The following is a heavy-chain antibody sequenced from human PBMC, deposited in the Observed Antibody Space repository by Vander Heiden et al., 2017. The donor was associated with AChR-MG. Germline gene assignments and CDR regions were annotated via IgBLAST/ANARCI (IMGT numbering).Heavy chain of an antibody. Sequence: DVQLVESGGGLVQPGRSLRLSCTTSGFPFVDYAMSWVRQAPGKGLAWVGFIRRKDYGGTTEFAASVKGRFTMSRDDSKGIAYLEMKSLKSEDTAVYYCTRDYYGSGSTDHLYYYGMDVWVQGTTVTVS. CDR3: TRDYYGSGSTDHLYYYGMDV. J-gene: IGHJ6*02. CDR1: GFPFVDYA. D-gene: IGHD3-10*01. CDR2: IRRKDYGGTT. V-gene: IGHV3-49*04.